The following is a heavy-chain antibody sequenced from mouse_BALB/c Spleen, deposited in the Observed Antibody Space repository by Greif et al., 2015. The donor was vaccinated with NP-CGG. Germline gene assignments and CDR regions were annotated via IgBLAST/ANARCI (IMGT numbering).Heavy chain of an antibody. Sequence: QVQLQQSGAELVKPGASVKLSCKASGYTFTSYWMHWVKQRPGQGLEWIGEINPSNGRTNYNEKFKSKATLTVDKSSSTAYMQLSSLTSEDSAVYYCARGAMITKFSYWGQGTLVTVSA. D-gene: IGHD2-4*01. J-gene: IGHJ3*01. CDR3: ARGAMITKFSY. V-gene: IGHV1S81*02. CDR1: GYTFTSYW. CDR2: INPSNGRT.